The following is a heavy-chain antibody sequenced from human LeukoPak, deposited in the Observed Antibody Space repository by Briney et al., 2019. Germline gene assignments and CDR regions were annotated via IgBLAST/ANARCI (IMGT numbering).Heavy chain of an antibody. V-gene: IGHV1-2*02. J-gene: IGHJ4*02. D-gene: IGHD3-10*01. CDR3: ARDLGLWFGELSPNYFDY. Sequence: ASVKVSYKASGYTFTHYYMHWVRQAPGQGLEWMGWINPNHGGTNYAQKSQGRVTMTSDTSISPAYIELSSLRCGDTAVYYCARDLGLWFGELSPNYFDYWGQGTLVTVSS. CDR1: GYTFTHYY. CDR2: INPNHGGT.